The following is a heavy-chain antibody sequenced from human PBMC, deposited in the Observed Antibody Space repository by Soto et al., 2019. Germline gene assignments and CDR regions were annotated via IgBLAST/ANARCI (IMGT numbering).Heavy chain of an antibody. CDR1: GGTFNSYG. D-gene: IGHD3-10*01. Sequence: QAHLAQSGAEVKKPGSSVTVSCKASGGTFNSYGISWVRQAPGQGLDWMGVIIPLYGTGNYAQKVQGRVSITADKSTSTAYMDLNSLRSDDTAVYYCARVRVIRGVIPSHFGLWGQGTQVTVSS. V-gene: IGHV1-69*06. CDR2: IIPLYGTG. CDR3: ARVRVIRGVIPSHFGL. J-gene: IGHJ4*02.